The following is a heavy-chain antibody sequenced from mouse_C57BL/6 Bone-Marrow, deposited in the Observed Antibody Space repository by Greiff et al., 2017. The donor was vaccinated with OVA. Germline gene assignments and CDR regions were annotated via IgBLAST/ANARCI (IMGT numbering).Heavy chain of an antibody. CDR1: GYSITSGYY. J-gene: IGHJ1*03. D-gene: IGHD1-1*01. V-gene: IGHV3-6*01. CDR2: ISYDGSN. Sequence: EVKLDESGPGLVKPSQSLSLTCSVTGYSITSGYYWNWIRQFPGNKLEWMGYISYDGSNNYNPSLKNRISITRDTSKNQFFLKLNSVTTEDTATYYCARFTTVDWYFDVWGTGTTVTVSS. CDR3: ARFTTVDWYFDV.